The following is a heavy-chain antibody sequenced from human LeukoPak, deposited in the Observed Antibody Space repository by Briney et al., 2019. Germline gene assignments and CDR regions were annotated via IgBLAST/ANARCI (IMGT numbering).Heavy chain of an antibody. CDR2: IYHSGST. CDR3: AGHRQLWSTLEAYYFDY. V-gene: IGHV4-38-2*01. J-gene: IGHJ4*02. D-gene: IGHD5-18*01. Sequence: SETLSLTCSVSGYSISSGNYWGWIRLPPGKGLQWIGSIYHSGSTYYNPSLKSRVTISVDTSKNQFSLKLSSVTAADTAVYYCAGHRQLWSTLEAYYFDYWGQGTLVTVSS. CDR1: GYSISSGNY.